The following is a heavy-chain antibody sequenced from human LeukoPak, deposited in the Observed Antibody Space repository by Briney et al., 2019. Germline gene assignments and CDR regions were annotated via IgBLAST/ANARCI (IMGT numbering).Heavy chain of an antibody. J-gene: IGHJ4*02. CDR2: IYYSGST. D-gene: IGHD1-20*01. CDR1: GGSISSSSYY. CDR3: ASLVNWSIAY. V-gene: IGHV4-39*01. Sequence: SETLSLTCTVSGGSISSSSYYWGWIRQPPGKGLEWIGSIYYSGSTYYNPSLKSRVTISVDTSKNQFSLKLSSVTAADTAVYYCASLVNWSIAYWGQGTLVTVSS.